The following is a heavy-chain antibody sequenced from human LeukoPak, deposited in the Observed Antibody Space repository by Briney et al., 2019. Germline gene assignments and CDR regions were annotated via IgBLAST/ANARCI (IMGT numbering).Heavy chain of an antibody. CDR1: GLSMGSGSFY. CDR3: AREWNYYAFEI. Sequence: SETLSLTCSVSGLSMGSGSFYWNWIRQPAGKELEWIGHVYTTGTTTYNPSLRGRVTISRDMSMNQFSLRLESVTAADTAVYYCAREWNYYAFEIWGQGTMVSVSS. V-gene: IGHV4-61*09. J-gene: IGHJ3*02. D-gene: IGHD1-7*01. CDR2: VYTTGTT.